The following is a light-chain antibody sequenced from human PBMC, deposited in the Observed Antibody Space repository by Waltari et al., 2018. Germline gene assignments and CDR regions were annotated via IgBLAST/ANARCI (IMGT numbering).Light chain of an antibody. CDR3: QNHERLPAT. J-gene: IGKJ1*01. V-gene: IGKV3-20*01. CDR2: AAS. Sequence: EVVLTQSPGTLSLSPGERATLSCRASQSVGKYIVWYQQRTGQAPRLLIYAASTRATGIPDRFSGSGSGTDFSLTISRLEPEDFAVYYCQNHERLPATFGQGTKVEI. CDR1: QSVGKY.